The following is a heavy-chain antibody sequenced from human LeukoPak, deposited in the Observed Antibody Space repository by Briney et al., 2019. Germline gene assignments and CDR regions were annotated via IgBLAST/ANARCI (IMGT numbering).Heavy chain of an antibody. V-gene: IGHV3-7*01. J-gene: IGHJ4*02. CDR3: ARVRVDIVVAQVASLFGD. CDR1: GFTFSNYW. D-gene: IGHD2-2*01. Sequence: GGSLRLSCAASGFTFSNYWMSWVRQAPGKGLEWVANIRQDGSEKYYVDSVKGRFTISRDNAKNSLYLQMNSLRAEDTAVYYCARVRVDIVVAQVASLFGDWGQGTLVTVSS. CDR2: IRQDGSEK.